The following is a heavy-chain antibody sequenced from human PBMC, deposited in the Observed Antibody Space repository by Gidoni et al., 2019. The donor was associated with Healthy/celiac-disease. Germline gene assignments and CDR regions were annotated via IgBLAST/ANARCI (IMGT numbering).Heavy chain of an antibody. CDR1: GGTFSSYA. V-gene: IGHV1-69*01. CDR2: IIPIFGTA. CDR3: ARVGYYDSSGYYDYYYGMDV. Sequence: QVPLVQSGAEVKKPGSSVKVSCKASGGTFSSYAISWVRQAPGQGLEWMGGIIPIFGTANYAQKFQGRVTITADESTSTAYMELSSLRSEDTAVYYCARVGYYDSSGYYDYYYGMDVWGQGTTVTVSS. D-gene: IGHD3-22*01. J-gene: IGHJ6*02.